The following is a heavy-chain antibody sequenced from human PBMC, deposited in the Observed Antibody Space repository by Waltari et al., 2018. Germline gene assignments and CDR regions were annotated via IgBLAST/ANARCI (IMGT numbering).Heavy chain of an antibody. J-gene: IGHJ3*02. CDR1: GFTFSSYE. D-gene: IGHD3-3*01. CDR3: ARVTIFGVVIIRAFDI. Sequence: EVQLVESGGGLVQLGGSLRLSCAAFGFTFSSYEMNWVRQVPGKGRELITYSSSSGSTIYYAESVKGRFTISKDNAKNSLYQQMNSLRAEDTAVYYCARVTIFGVVIIRAFDIWGQGTMVTVSS. CDR2: SSSSGSTI. V-gene: IGHV3-48*03.